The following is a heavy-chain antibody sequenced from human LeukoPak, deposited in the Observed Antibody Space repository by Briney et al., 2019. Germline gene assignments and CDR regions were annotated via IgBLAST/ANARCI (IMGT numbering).Heavy chain of an antibody. J-gene: IGHJ6*02. CDR2: IYYSGST. CDR1: GGSVSSGSYY. D-gene: IGHD3-3*01. V-gene: IGHV4-61*01. Sequence: SETLSLTCTVSGGSVSSGSYYWSWIRQPPGKGLEWIGYIYYSGSTNYNPSLKSRVTISVDTSKNQFSLKLSSVTAADTAVYYCARSYYDFWSGYYTGVGYYYYYGMDVWGQGTTVTVSS. CDR3: ARSYYDFWSGYYTGVGYYYYYGMDV.